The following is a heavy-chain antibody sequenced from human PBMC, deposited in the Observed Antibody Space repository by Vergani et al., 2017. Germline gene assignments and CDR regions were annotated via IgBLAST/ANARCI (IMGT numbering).Heavy chain of an antibody. CDR3: ARDQRRSCSSTSCYAGGWFDP. CDR1: GYTFTSYA. J-gene: IGHJ5*02. D-gene: IGHD2-2*01. Sequence: QVQLVQSGAEVKKPGASVKVSCKASGYTFTSYAMHWVRQAPGQRLEWMGWINAGNGNTKYSQKFQGRVTITRDASESTAYMELSSLRSEDTAVYYCARDQRRSCSSTSCYAGGWFDPWGQGTLVTVSS. V-gene: IGHV1-3*01. CDR2: INAGNGNT.